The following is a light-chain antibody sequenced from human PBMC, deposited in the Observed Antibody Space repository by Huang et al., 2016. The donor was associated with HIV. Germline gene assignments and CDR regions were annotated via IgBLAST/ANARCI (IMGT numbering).Light chain of an antibody. J-gene: IGKJ3*01. CDR2: DAS. CDR1: QDISNY. CDR3: QQYDSLLT. Sequence: DIQMTQSPSSLSASVGDRVTITCQASQDISNYLNWYQQKPGKAPKLLIYDASNLETGVPSRFSGNGSGTDFTFTISSLQPEDIATYYCQQYDSLLTFGPGTTVDIK. V-gene: IGKV1-33*01.